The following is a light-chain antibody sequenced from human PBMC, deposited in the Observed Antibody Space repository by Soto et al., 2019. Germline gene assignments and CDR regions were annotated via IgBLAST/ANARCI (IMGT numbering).Light chain of an antibody. CDR1: QSISSW. V-gene: IGKV1-5*01. CDR3: QQYGSSSWT. Sequence: DILLNQSPGTLSAYVGERVTITCRASQSISSWLAWYQQKPGKAPKLLIYAASSLESGVPSRFSGSGSGTDFTLTISRLEPEDFAVYYCQQYGSSSWTFGQGS. CDR2: AAS. J-gene: IGKJ1*01.